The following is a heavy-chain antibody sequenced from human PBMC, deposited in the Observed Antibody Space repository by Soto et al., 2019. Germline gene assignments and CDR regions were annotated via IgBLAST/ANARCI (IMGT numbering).Heavy chain of an antibody. CDR2: IYSGGST. D-gene: IGHD2-15*01. V-gene: IGHV3-66*01. J-gene: IGHJ4*02. CDR1: GFTVSSNY. CDR3: ARVRPYCSGGSCYSWDY. Sequence: EVQLVESGGGLVQPGGSLRLSCAASGFTVSSNYMSWVRQAPGKGLERVSVIYSGGSTYYADSVKGRFTISRDNSKNTLYLQMNSLRAEDTAVYYCARVRPYCSGGSCYSWDYWGQGTLVTVSS.